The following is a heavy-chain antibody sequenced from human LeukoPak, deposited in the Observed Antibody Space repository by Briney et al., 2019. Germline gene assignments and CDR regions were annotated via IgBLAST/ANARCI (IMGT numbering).Heavy chain of an antibody. D-gene: IGHD2-2*01. CDR2: FDPEVGET. V-gene: IGHV1-24*01. J-gene: IGHJ4*02. CDR1: GYMLTELF. Sequence: ASVKVSCTVSGYMLTELFIHWVRRSPGQGRGGLGGFDPEVGETIYAQKFQGRVTMTEDTSTDTAYMELSSLRSEDTAVYYCATSLSTSYFDYWGQGTLVTVSS. CDR3: ATSLSTSYFDY.